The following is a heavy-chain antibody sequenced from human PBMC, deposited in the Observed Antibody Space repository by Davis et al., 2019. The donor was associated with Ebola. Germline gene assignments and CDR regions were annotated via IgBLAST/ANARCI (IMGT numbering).Heavy chain of an antibody. CDR2: ISSSSSYI. V-gene: IGHV3-21*01. J-gene: IGHJ4*02. Sequence: GESLKISCAASGFTFSSYSMNWVRQAPGKGLEWVSSISSSSSYIYYADSVKGRFTISRDNAKNSLYLQMNSLRAEDTAVYYCARDASRGGIVVVIEPFDYWGQGTLVTVSS. CDR1: GFTFSSYS. D-gene: IGHD3-22*01. CDR3: ARDASRGGIVVVIEPFDY.